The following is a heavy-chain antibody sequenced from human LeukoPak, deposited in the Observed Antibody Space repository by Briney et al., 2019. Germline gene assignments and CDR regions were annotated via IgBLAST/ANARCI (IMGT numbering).Heavy chain of an antibody. D-gene: IGHD1-26*01. Sequence: SQTLSLTCAVSGGSLSSGGYSWSWIRQPPGKGLEWIGYIYHSGSTYYNPSLKSRVTISVDRSKNQFSLKLSSVTAADTAVYYCARNRGELRAFDIWGQGTMVTVSS. CDR1: GGSLSSGGYS. V-gene: IGHV4-30-2*01. J-gene: IGHJ3*02. CDR2: IYHSGST. CDR3: ARNRGELRAFDI.